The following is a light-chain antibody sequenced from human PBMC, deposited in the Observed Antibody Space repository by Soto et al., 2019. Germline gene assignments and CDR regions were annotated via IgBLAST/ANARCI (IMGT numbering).Light chain of an antibody. CDR3: QQYYNWRPR. CDR2: GAS. J-gene: IGKJ1*01. Sequence: EVVMTQSPATLSVSPGDTATLSCRASQGVSSSLAWYQQKSGQAPRLLIYGASTRATGAPARFSGSGSGTEFTLTISRLQSEDFAFYYCQQYYNWRPRFGQGTKVDIK. V-gene: IGKV3-15*01. CDR1: QGVSSS.